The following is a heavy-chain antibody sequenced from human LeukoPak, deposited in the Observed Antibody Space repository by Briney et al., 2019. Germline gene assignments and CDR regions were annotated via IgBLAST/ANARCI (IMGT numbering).Heavy chain of an antibody. J-gene: IGHJ6*03. D-gene: IGHD3-16*01. V-gene: IGHV3-9*03. CDR3: AKGGGGRLIYYYYMDV. CDR1: GFIFDDYA. Sequence: PGGSLRLSYAASGFIFDDYAMHWVRQAPGKGLEWVSGISWDSDSIDYADSVKGRFTISRDNAKNSLYLQMNSLRAEDMALYYCAKGGGGRLIYYYYMDVWGKGTTVTVSS. CDR2: ISWDSDSI.